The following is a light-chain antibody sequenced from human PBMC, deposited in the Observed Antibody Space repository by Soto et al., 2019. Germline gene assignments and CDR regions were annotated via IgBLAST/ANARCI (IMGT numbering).Light chain of an antibody. CDR2: DAS. CDR3: QQSYTTPPWT. V-gene: IGKV1-39*01. CDR1: QSNSNY. J-gene: IGKJ1*01. Sequence: DIQMTQSPSSLSASVGDRVTITCRASQSNSNYVNWYQQKPGKAPKVLIYDASSLQGGVPSRFSGSGSGTDFTLTISSLQPEDFATYYCQQSYTTPPWTFGQGTKVEIK.